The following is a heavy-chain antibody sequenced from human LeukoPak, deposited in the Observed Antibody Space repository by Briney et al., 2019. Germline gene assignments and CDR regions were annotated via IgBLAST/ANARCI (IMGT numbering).Heavy chain of an antibody. CDR2: IKQDGSEK. CDR1: GFTFSSYW. D-gene: IGHD2/OR15-2a*01. V-gene: IGHV3-7*03. CDR3: ACTPTSYYYYYGMDV. J-gene: IGHJ6*04. Sequence: RGSLRLSCAASGFTFSSYWMSWVRQTPGKGLEWVANIKQDGSEKYYVDSVKGRFTISRDNAKNSLYLQMNSLRAEDTAVYYCACTPTSYYYYYGMDVWDKGTTVTVSS.